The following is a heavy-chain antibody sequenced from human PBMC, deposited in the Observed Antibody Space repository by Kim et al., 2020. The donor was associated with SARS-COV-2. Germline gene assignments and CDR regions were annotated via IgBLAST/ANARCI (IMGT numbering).Heavy chain of an antibody. CDR1: GGSFSGYY. D-gene: IGHD2-15*01. CDR3: ARGAGIDY. CDR2: INHSGST. V-gene: IGHV4-34*01. J-gene: IGHJ4*02. Sequence: SETLSLTCAVYGGSFSGYYWSWIRQPPGKGLEWIGEINHSGSTNYNPSLKSRVTISVDTSKNQFSLKLNSVTAADTAVYYCARGAGIDYWGQGTLVTVSS.